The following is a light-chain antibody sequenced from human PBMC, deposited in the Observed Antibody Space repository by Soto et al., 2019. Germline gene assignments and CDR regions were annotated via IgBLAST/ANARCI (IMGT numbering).Light chain of an antibody. V-gene: IGKV3-15*01. CDR2: GAS. CDR1: QGIGDT. Sequence: EVVMTQSPATLSVSPGEGATLSCRASQGIGDTLAWYQHKAGQTPRLLIYGASTRVTGVPARFSGSGSGTEFILIISSLQSEDFAVYYCQHYNNWPPWTFGQGTKVDSK. J-gene: IGKJ1*01. CDR3: QHYNNWPPWT.